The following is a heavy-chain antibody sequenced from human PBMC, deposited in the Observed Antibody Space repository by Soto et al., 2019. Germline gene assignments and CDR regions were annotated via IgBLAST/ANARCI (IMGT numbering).Heavy chain of an antibody. CDR2: ISGSGDRT. J-gene: IGHJ5*02. D-gene: IGHD3-3*01. V-gene: IGHV3-23*01. CDR3: AKLRYYDFWSGENWFDP. CDR1: GFTFGTFA. Sequence: GGSLRLSCAASGFTFGTFAMSWVRQAPGKGLEWVSFISGSGDRTSYVDPVKGRFTTSRDTSENMLYLQMNSLRLEDTAIYYCAKLRYYDFWSGENWFDPWGQGTLVTVSS.